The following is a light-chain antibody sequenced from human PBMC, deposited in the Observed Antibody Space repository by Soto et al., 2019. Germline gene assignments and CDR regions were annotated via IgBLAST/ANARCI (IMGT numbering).Light chain of an antibody. CDR2: GAS. CDR1: QRISTY. CDR3: QQTYTSRT. J-gene: IGKJ2*01. Sequence: DIQMTQSPSSLSASVGDTVAITCRASQRISTYVNWYQLKPGRAPKLLVFGASSLKGGVSSRFRGSGSRTDFTLTITDLQHEDFATYFCQQTYTSRTFGQGTKL. V-gene: IGKV1-39*01.